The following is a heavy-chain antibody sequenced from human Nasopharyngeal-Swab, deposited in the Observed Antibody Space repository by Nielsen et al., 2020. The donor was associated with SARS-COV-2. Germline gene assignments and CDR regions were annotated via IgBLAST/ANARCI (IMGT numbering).Heavy chain of an antibody. Sequence: PGKGLEWIGYIYYSGSTNYNPSLKSRVTISVDTSKNQFSLKLSSVTAADTAVYYCARGGPGLELFSRFDPWGQGTLVSLL. D-gene: IGHD1-7*01. CDR2: IYYSGST. CDR3: ARGGPGLELFSRFDP. J-gene: IGHJ5*02. V-gene: IGHV4-59*13.